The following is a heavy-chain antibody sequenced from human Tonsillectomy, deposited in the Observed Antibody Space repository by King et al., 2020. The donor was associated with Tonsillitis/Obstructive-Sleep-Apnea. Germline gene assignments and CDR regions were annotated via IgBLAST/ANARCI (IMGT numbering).Heavy chain of an antibody. Sequence: ITLKESGPALVRPTQTLTLTCTFSGFSLSTGGMCVSWIRQPPGKALEWLARIDWDDDKFYSTSLKTRLTISKDTSKNQVVLTVTNMDPVDTATYYCARMGLATVGFDMDVWGKGTTVTVSS. CDR1: GFSLSTGGMC. J-gene: IGHJ6*03. V-gene: IGHV2-70*04. D-gene: IGHD3/OR15-3a*01. CDR2: IDWDDDK. CDR3: ARMGLATVGFDMDV.